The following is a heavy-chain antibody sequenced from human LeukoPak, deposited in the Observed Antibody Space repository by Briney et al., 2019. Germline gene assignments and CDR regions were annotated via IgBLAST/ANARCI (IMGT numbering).Heavy chain of an antibody. CDR2: ISGSGGST. CDR1: GFTFSSYA. J-gene: IGHJ5*01. D-gene: IGHD2-2*01. V-gene: IGHV3-23*01. CDR3: AKETIDCSSTSCYDWFDS. Sequence: GGSLRLSCAASGFTFSSYAMSWVRQAPGKGLEWVSAISGSGGSTYYADSVKGRFTISRDNSKNTLYLQMNSLRAEDTAVYYCAKETIDCSSTSCYDWFDSWGQGTLVTVSS.